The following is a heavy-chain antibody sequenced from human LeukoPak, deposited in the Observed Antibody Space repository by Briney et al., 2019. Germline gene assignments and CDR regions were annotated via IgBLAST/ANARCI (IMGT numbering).Heavy chain of an antibody. CDR2: MYSSGTT. CDR3: ATSPVTTWWFDP. J-gene: IGHJ5*02. CDR1: GGSISSGSYS. Sequence: SETLSLTCTVSGGSISSGSYSWNWIRQPAGTGLEWLGRMYSSGTTNYNPSLKSRVTISVDTSKNQFSLKLSSVTASDTAVYYCATSPVTTWWFDPWGQGTLVTVSS. D-gene: IGHD4-17*01. V-gene: IGHV4-61*02.